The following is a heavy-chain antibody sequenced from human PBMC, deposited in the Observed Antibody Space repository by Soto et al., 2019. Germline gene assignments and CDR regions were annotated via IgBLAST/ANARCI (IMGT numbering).Heavy chain of an antibody. V-gene: IGHV3-7*01. CDR2: IKQDGSEK. CDR1: GFTFSSYW. D-gene: IGHD6-13*01. Sequence: GGSLRLSCAASGFTFSSYWMSWVRQAPGKGLEWVANIKQDGSEKYYVDSVKGRFTISRDNAKNSLYLQMNSLRAEDTAVYYCARGAYSSSWYAFDIWGQGTMVTVSS. J-gene: IGHJ3*02. CDR3: ARGAYSSSWYAFDI.